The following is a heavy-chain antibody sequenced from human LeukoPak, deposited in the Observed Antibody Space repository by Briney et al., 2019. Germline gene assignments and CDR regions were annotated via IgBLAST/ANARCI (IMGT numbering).Heavy chain of an antibody. CDR2: ISSSLSYI. CDR3: ARTLRGSYQHHDAFDI. V-gene: IGHV3-21*01. D-gene: IGHD1-26*01. J-gene: IGHJ3*02. Sequence: PGGSLRLSCAASGFTFSSYSMNWVRQAPGKGLEWVSSISSSLSYIYYADSVKGRFTISRDNSKNTLYPQMNSLRAEDTAVYYCARTLRGSYQHHDAFDIWGQGTMVTVSS. CDR1: GFTFSSYS.